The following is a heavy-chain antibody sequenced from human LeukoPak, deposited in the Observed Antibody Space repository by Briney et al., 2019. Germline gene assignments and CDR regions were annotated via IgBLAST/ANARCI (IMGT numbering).Heavy chain of an antibody. CDR2: IYPGDSDT. CDR1: GYSFTSYW. CDR3: AIKGYQLLSLDAFDI. J-gene: IGHJ3*02. D-gene: IGHD2-2*01. Sequence: GESLKISCKGSGYSFTSYWIGWVRQMPGKGLEWMGIIYPGDSDTRYSPSFQGQVTISADKSISTAYLQWSSLKASDTAMYYCAIKGYQLLSLDAFDIWGQGTMVTVPS. V-gene: IGHV5-51*01.